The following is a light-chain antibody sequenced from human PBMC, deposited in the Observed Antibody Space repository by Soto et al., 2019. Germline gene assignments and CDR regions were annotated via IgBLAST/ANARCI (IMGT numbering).Light chain of an antibody. Sequence: EIVMTQSPATLSVSPGERATLSCRANQSVSNNLAWYQQKPGQAPRLLIYGASTRATGLPARFSGSGSGTEFTLTISSLQSEDFAVYDCQQYNNWRPFTFGPGTKVDIK. V-gene: IGKV3-15*01. CDR1: QSVSNN. CDR2: GAS. J-gene: IGKJ3*01. CDR3: QQYNNWRPFT.